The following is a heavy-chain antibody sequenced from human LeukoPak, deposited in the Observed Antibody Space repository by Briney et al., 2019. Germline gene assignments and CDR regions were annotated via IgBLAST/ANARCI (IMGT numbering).Heavy chain of an antibody. J-gene: IGHJ4*02. CDR1: GGSFSSYY. Sequence: PSETLSLTCAVYGGSFSSYYWNWIRQPPGKGLEWIGEINHSGSTNYNPSLKSRVTISVHTSKNQFSLKLGSVTAADTAVYYCVRVVDITTSAGGYWGQGTLVTVSS. CDR3: VRVVDITTSAGGY. D-gene: IGHD3-22*01. V-gene: IGHV4-34*01. CDR2: INHSGST.